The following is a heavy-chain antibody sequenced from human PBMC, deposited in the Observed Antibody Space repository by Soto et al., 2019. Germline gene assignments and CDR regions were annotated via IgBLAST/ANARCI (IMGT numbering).Heavy chain of an antibody. CDR2: ISRSSTTM. CDR3: ARDGIYSNYASHFFYMDV. J-gene: IGHJ6*03. V-gene: IGHV3-48*01. Sequence: GGSLRLSCAASGFDFSTYSINWVRQAPGKGLEWVSYISRSSTTMYFADSLKGRFTISRDNAKNSVFLQMSSLRAEDTGVYYCARDGIYSNYASHFFYMDVWGKGTKVTSP. CDR1: GFDFSTYS. D-gene: IGHD4-4*01.